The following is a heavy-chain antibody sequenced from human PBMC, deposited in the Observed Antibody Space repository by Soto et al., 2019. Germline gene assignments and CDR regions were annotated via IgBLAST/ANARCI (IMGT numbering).Heavy chain of an antibody. J-gene: IGHJ5*02. CDR2: IVVGSGNT. CDR3: AADRTGTTIVDWFDP. D-gene: IGHD1-7*01. V-gene: IGHV1-58*02. CDR1: GFTFTSSA. Sequence: SVKVSFKASGFTFTSSAMQWVRQARGQRLEWIGWIVVGSGNTNYAQKFQERVTITRDMSTSTAYMELSSLRSEDTAVYYCAADRTGTTIVDWFDPWGQGTLVTVSS.